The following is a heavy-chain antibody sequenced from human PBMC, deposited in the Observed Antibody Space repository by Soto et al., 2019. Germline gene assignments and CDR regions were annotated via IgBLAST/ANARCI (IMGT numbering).Heavy chain of an antibody. D-gene: IGHD4-17*01. CDR3: ARSSQSTVTTVDY. Sequence: QVQLQESGPGLVKPSQTLSLTCTVSGGSISSGGYYWSWIRQHPGKGLEWIGYIYYSGSTYYNPSLESRVTISVDTSKNPSSLKLSSVTAADTAVYYCARSSQSTVTTVDYWGQGTLVTVSS. CDR1: GGSISSGGYY. CDR2: IYYSGST. J-gene: IGHJ4*02. V-gene: IGHV4-31*03.